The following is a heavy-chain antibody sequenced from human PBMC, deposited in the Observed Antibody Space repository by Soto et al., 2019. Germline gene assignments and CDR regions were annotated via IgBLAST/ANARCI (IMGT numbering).Heavy chain of an antibody. CDR3: ARFCSGGSCYSVPDY. J-gene: IGHJ4*02. Sequence: SVKASCKASGGTFSSYAISWVRQAPGQGLEWMGGIIPIFGTANYAQKFQGRVTITADESTSTAYMELSSLRSEDTAVYYCARFCSGGSCYSVPDYWGQGALVTVSS. CDR1: GGTFSSYA. D-gene: IGHD2-15*01. CDR2: IIPIFGTA. V-gene: IGHV1-69*13.